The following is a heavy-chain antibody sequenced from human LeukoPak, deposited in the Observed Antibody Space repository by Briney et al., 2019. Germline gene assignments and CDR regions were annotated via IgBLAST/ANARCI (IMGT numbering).Heavy chain of an antibody. CDR3: ARHRTRGYSYGYGWFDP. V-gene: IGHV4-39*01. D-gene: IGHD5-18*01. Sequence: SETLSLTCTVSGGSISSSNYYWGWIRQPPGKGLEWIGSIYYSGSTFYNPSPKSRVTISVDTSKNQFSLKLSSVTAADTAVYYCARHRTRGYSYGYGWFDPWGQGTLVTVSS. CDR1: GGSISSSNYY. CDR2: IYYSGST. J-gene: IGHJ5*02.